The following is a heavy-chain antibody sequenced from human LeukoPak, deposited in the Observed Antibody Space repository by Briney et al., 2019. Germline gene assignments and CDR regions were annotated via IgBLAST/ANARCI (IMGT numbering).Heavy chain of an antibody. Sequence: PSETLSLTCAVYGGSFSGYYWSWIRQPPGKGLEWIGEINHSGSTNYNPSLKSRVTISVDTSKNQFSLKLSSVTAADTAVYYCARDGGHSYGLDYWGQGTLVTVSS. J-gene: IGHJ4*02. V-gene: IGHV4-34*01. CDR2: INHSGST. D-gene: IGHD5-18*01. CDR3: ARDGGHSYGLDY. CDR1: GGSFSGYY.